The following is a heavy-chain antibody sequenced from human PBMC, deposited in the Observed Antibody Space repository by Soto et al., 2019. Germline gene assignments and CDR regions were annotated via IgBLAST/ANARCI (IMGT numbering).Heavy chain of an antibody. J-gene: IGHJ4*02. V-gene: IGHV2-5*02. CDR3: AHSRGVTVPYDSSGHYHFDS. CDR2: IYWDGEK. D-gene: IGHD3-22*01. Sequence: QITLKATGPTAVKPTQTLTLTCTLSGFSLSSSGVRAGWIRQPPGEALEWLALIYWDGEKRYSPSLKSRLTNTQVTSKRQVVLIMTNMEPVSTATYYCAHSRGVTVPYDSSGHYHFDSWGQGILVTVSS. CDR1: GFSLSSSGVR.